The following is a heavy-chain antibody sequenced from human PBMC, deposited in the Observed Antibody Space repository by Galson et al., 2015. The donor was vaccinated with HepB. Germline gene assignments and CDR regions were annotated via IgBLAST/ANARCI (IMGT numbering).Heavy chain of an antibody. J-gene: IGHJ4*02. CDR1: GFTFSSYG. CDR3: AKAMVRGVIIFPLDY. V-gene: IGHV3-30*18. D-gene: IGHD3-10*01. Sequence: SLRLSCAASGFTFSSYGMHWVRQAPGKGLEWVAVISYDGSNKYYADSVKGRFTISRDNSKNTLYLQMNSLRAEDTAVYYCAKAMVRGVIIFPLDYWGQGTLVTVSS. CDR2: ISYDGSNK.